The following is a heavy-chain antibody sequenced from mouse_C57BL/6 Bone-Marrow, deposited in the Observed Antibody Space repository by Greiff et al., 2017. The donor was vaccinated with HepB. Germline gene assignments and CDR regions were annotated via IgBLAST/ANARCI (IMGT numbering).Heavy chain of an antibody. Sequence: QVQLQQPGAELVKPGASVKMSCKASGYTFTSYWITWVKQRPGQGLEWIGDIYPGSGSTNYNEKFKSKATLTVVTSSSTAYMQLSSLTSEDSAVYYCARSESNYDAMDYWGQGTSVTVSS. J-gene: IGHJ4*01. CDR3: ARSESNYDAMDY. D-gene: IGHD2-5*01. CDR1: GYTFTSYW. CDR2: IYPGSGST. V-gene: IGHV1-55*01.